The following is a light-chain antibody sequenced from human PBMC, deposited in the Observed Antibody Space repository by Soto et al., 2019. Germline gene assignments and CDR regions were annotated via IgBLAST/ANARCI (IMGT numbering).Light chain of an antibody. CDR3: QQLHSYPLT. V-gene: IGKV1-9*01. J-gene: IGKJ4*01. CDR1: QGISSY. Sequence: IQLTQSPSSLSASVGDRFTITFLASQGISSYLAWYQQKPRKAPKLLIYAASTLQSGVPSRFSGSGSGTDFTLTISSLQPEDFATYYCQQLHSYPLTFGGGTKVDIK. CDR2: AAS.